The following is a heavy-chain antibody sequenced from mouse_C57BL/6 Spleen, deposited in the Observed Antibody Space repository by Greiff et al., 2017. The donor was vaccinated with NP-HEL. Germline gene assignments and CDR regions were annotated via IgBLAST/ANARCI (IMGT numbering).Heavy chain of an antibody. J-gene: IGHJ4*01. D-gene: IGHD1-1*01. CDR3: TRWDLTTVVATDAMDY. CDR2: IDPETGGT. CDR1: GYTFTVYE. V-gene: IGHV1-15*01. Sequence: VQLQQSGAELVRPGASVTLSCKASGYTFTVYEMHWVKQTPVHGLEWIGAIDPETGGTAYNQKFKGKAILTADKSSSTAYMELRSLTSEDSAVYYCTRWDLTTVVATDAMDYWGQGTSVTVSS.